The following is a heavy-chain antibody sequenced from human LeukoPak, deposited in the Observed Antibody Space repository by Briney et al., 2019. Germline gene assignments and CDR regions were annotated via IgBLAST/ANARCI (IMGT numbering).Heavy chain of an antibody. D-gene: IGHD3-10*01. V-gene: IGHV3-30*02. CDR1: GFTFSSYG. J-gene: IGHJ4*02. CDR2: IRYDGSNK. CDR3: AKLWITMVRGVITNFDY. Sequence: GGSLRLSCAASGFTFSSYGMHWVRQAPGKGLEGVAFIRYDGSNKYYADFVKGRFTISRDNSKNTLYLQMNSLRAEDTAVYYCAKLWITMVRGVITNFDYWGQGTLVTVSS.